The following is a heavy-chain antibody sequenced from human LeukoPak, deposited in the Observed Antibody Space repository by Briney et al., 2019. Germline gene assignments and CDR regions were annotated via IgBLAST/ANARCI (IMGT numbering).Heavy chain of an antibody. Sequence: PGGSLRLSCAASGFTFSSYAMSWVRQAPGKGLEWVSAISGSGGSTYYADSVKGRFTISRDNSKNTLYLQMNSLRAEDTAVYYCAKSTSVVAATLYFDYWSQGTLVTVSS. D-gene: IGHD2-15*01. J-gene: IGHJ4*02. CDR2: ISGSGGST. CDR3: AKSTSVVAATLYFDY. CDR1: GFTFSSYA. V-gene: IGHV3-23*01.